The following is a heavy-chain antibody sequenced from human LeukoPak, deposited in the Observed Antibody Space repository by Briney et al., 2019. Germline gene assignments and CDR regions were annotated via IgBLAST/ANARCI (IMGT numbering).Heavy chain of an antibody. J-gene: IGHJ5*02. D-gene: IGHD3-10*01. CDR3: ARSRQASGLFSS. CDR2: IYDRGPA. Sequence: SETLSLSCTVSGYAIISGGFSWNGIRQPPGKGMEGIGCIYDRGPAHYNPSLKSRFTISVDRPKNQFFLNVTSLTAADTAVYYCARSRQASGLFSSWGQGTLVVVSS. V-gene: IGHV4-30-2*01. CDR1: GYAIISGGFS.